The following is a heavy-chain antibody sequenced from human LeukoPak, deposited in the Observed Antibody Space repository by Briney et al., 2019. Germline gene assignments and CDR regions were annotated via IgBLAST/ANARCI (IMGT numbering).Heavy chain of an antibody. CDR1: GGTFSSYT. Sequence: ASVKVSCKASGGTFSSYTISWVRQAPGQGLEWMGWINPNSGGTNYAQKFQGWVTMTRDTSISTAYMELSRLRSDDTAVYYCARAPGYSSSWYDYWGQGTLVTVSS. J-gene: IGHJ4*02. V-gene: IGHV1-2*04. CDR3: ARAPGYSSSWYDY. CDR2: INPNSGGT. D-gene: IGHD6-13*01.